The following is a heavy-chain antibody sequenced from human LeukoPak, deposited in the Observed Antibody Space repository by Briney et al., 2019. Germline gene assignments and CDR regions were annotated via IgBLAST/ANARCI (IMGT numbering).Heavy chain of an antibody. CDR2: IYTSGST. CDR1: GGSIRSGSYY. J-gene: IGHJ4*02. Sequence: TSETLLLTCTVSGGSIRSGSYYGSWIRQPAGKGLEWIGRIYTSGSTNYNPSLQSRVTISVDTSKNQFSLKLSSVTAADTAVYYCARELRDYYDSSGYFGSFYYFDYWGQGTLVTVSS. D-gene: IGHD3-22*01. V-gene: IGHV4-61*02. CDR3: ARELRDYYDSSGYFGSFYYFDY.